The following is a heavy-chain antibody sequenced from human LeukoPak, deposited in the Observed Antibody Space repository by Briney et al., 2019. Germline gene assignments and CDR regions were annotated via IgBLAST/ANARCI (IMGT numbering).Heavy chain of an antibody. V-gene: IGHV1-2*02. CDR1: GYTFTSYD. Sequence: ASVKVSCKASGYTFTSYDINWVRQATGQGLEWMGWMNPNSGGTNYAQKFQGRVTMTRDTSISTAYMELSRLRSDDMAVYYCARDLRGYCSSTSCYTPTGIDYWGQGTLVTVSS. CDR3: ARDLRGYCSSTSCYTPTGIDY. D-gene: IGHD2-2*02. CDR2: MNPNSGGT. J-gene: IGHJ4*02.